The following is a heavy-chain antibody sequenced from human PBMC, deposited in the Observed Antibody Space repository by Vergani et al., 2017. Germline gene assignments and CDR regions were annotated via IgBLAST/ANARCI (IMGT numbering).Heavy chain of an antibody. Sequence: QVTLKESGPVLVKPTETLTLTCTVSGFSLSNARMGVSWIRQPPGKALEWLAHIFSNDEKSYSTSLKSRLTISKDTSKNQVVLTMTNMDPVDTATYYCARXYSSPPHYYYGMDVWGQGTTVTVSS. CDR1: GFSLSNARMG. D-gene: IGHD6-19*01. V-gene: IGHV2-26*01. CDR2: IFSNDEK. CDR3: ARXYSSPPHYYYGMDV. J-gene: IGHJ6*02.